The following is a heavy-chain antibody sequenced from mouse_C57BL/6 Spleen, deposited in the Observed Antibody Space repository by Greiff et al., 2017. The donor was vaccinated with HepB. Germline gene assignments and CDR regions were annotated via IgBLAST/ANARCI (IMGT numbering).Heavy chain of an antibody. J-gene: IGHJ2*01. V-gene: IGHV1-80*01. Sequence: VQLQQSGAELVKPGASVKISCKASGYAFSSYWTNWVKQRPGKGLEWIGQLYPGDGDTNYNGKFKGKATLTADKSSSTAYMQLSSLTSEDSAVYFCARGDYYSSSNLGYWGQGTTLTVSS. CDR3: ARGDYYSSSNLGY. D-gene: IGHD1-1*01. CDR2: LYPGDGDT. CDR1: GYAFSSYW.